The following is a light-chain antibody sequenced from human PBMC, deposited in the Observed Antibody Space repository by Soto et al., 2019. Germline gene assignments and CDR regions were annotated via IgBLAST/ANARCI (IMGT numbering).Light chain of an antibody. V-gene: IGLV2-14*01. CDR3: SSYTSSSTLVV. CDR1: SSDVGGYNY. CDR2: DVS. J-gene: IGLJ2*01. Sequence: QSVLTQPASVSGSPGQSITISCTGTSSDVGGYNYVSWYQQHPGKAPKLMIYDVSNRPSGVSNRFSGSKSGNTASLTISGLQVEDEADYSCSSYTSSSTLVVFGGGTKLTGL.